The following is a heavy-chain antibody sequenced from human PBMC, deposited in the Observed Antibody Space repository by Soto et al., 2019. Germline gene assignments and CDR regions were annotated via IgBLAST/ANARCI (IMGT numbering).Heavy chain of an antibody. CDR3: ASGDYYDSSGYMGHYYYGMDV. Sequence: SVKVSCKASGGTFSSYAISWVRQAPGQGLEWMGGIIPIFGTANYAQKFQGRVTITADESTSTAYMELSSLRSEDTAVYYCASGDYYDSSGYMGHYYYGMDVWGQGTTVTVSS. CDR1: GGTFSSYA. V-gene: IGHV1-69*13. D-gene: IGHD3-22*01. CDR2: IIPIFGTA. J-gene: IGHJ6*02.